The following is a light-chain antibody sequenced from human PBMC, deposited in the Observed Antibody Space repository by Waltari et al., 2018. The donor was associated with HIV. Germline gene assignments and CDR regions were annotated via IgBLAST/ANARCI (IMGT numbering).Light chain of an antibody. Sequence: QAGLTQPPSVSKGLRQTATLTCTGNSTNVGNQGAAWLQQHQGHPPKLLSDRNNNRPSGSAVRLAAASSGNTATLTITGPQPEDGADYYCSAWDSSLSAHWVFGGGTKLTVL. V-gene: IGLV10-54*01. CDR3: SAWDSSLSAHWV. J-gene: IGLJ3*02. CDR2: RNN. CDR1: STNVGNQG.